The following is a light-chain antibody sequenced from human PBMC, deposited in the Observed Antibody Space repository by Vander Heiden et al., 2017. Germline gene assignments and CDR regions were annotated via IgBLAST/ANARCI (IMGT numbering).Light chain of an antibody. CDR2: LGS. V-gene: IGKV2-28*01. Sequence: DIVMTQSPLSLPVTPGEPASISCGSSQSLLHSNGYNYLDWYLQKPGQSPQLLIYLGSNRASGVPDRFSGSGSGTDFTLKISRVEAEDVGVYYCRQALQTPYTFGHGTKVXIK. J-gene: IGKJ3*01. CDR3: RQALQTPYT. CDR1: QSLLHSNGYNY.